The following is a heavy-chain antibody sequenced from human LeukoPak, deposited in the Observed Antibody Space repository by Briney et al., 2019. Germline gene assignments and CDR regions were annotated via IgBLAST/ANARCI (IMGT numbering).Heavy chain of an antibody. V-gene: IGHV4-39*01. D-gene: IGHD6-6*01. Sequence: SETLSLTCTVSGGSITSSSYYWGWIRQPPGKGLEWIGSIYYSGSTNYNPSLKSRVTISVDTSKNRFSLKLSSVTAADTAVYYCASIEYSSSPSGYYFDYWGQGTLVTVSS. CDR1: GGSITSSSYY. CDR2: IYYSGST. CDR3: ASIEYSSSPSGYYFDY. J-gene: IGHJ4*02.